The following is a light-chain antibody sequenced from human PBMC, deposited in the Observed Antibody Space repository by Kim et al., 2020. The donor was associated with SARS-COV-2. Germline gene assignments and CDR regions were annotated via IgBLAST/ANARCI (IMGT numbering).Light chain of an antibody. J-gene: IGLJ3*02. Sequence: SSELTQDPAVSVALGQTVRITCQGASLRNYYASWYQQKPGQAPVLVIYGKNNRPSGIPDRFSGSSSGNTASLTITGAQAEDEADYYCNSRDSSGNHWVFGGGNKLTVL. CDR2: GKN. CDR1: SLRNYY. V-gene: IGLV3-19*01. CDR3: NSRDSSGNHWV.